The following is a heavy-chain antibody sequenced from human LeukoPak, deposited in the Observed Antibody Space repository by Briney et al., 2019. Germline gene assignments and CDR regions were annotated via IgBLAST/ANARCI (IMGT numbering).Heavy chain of an antibody. V-gene: IGHV3-48*03. D-gene: IGHD4-17*01. CDR2: ISSSGSTL. J-gene: IGHJ6*03. CDR3: ARDYGDYYYYYMDV. Sequence: GGSLRLSCAASGFTFSSYEMNWVRQAPRKGLEWVSYISSSGSTLYYADSVKGRFTNSRDNAKNSLYLQMNSLRAEDTAVYYCARDYGDYYYYYMDVWGKGTTVTVSS. CDR1: GFTFSSYE.